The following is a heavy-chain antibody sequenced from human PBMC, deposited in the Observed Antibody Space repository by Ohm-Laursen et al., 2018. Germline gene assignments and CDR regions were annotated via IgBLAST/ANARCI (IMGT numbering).Heavy chain of an antibody. CDR1: GAPISTHY. CDR3: VLYSSFSVS. V-gene: IGHV4-59*08. Sequence: PSDTLSLTCPVSGAPISTHYWSWIRQPPGKGLEWIGYIYYNGNPRYNPSLESRVTISVDPSKNQFSLKLNSVTAADTALYYCVLYSSFSVSWGQGTLVTVSS. CDR2: IYYNGNP. D-gene: IGHD6-6*01. J-gene: IGHJ5*02.